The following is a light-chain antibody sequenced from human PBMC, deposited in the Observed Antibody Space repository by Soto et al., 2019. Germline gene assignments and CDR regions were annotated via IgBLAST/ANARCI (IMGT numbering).Light chain of an antibody. J-gene: IGKJ5*01. Sequence: EILLTKSPATLSLSPGERATLSCRASQSITNYLAWFQQKPGQAPTLVIYDASHRATGIPARFSGSGSGTDFTLTISSLEPEDFAVYYCQQYGTPRSVTVGQGTRLEIK. V-gene: IGKV3-11*01. CDR2: DAS. CDR3: QQYGTPRSVT. CDR1: QSITNY.